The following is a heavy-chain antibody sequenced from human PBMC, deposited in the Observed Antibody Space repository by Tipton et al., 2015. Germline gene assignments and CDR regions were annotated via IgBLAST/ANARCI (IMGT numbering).Heavy chain of an antibody. CDR1: SDSINKYY. Sequence: TLSLTCTVSSDSINKYYWSWIRQPPGKELEWIGYIQYSGSTNYNPSLKSRVTISVDTSKTQFSLKMSSVTAADTAVYYCARIRGRYVMDSWGQGTLVTVSS. CDR2: IQYSGST. CDR3: ARIRGRYVMDS. D-gene: IGHD3-16*01. J-gene: IGHJ4*02. V-gene: IGHV4-59*12.